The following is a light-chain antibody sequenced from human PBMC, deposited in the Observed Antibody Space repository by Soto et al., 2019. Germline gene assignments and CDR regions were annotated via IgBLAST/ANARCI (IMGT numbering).Light chain of an antibody. Sequence: DIQMTQSPSSLSASVGDRVTITSQASQDISNYLNWYQQKPGKAPKLLIYDASNLETGVPSRFSGSGSGTDFTFTISSLQPEDIATYYCQQYDNLSWTFGQGTKVEIK. CDR3: QQYDNLSWT. V-gene: IGKV1-33*01. CDR1: QDISNY. CDR2: DAS. J-gene: IGKJ1*01.